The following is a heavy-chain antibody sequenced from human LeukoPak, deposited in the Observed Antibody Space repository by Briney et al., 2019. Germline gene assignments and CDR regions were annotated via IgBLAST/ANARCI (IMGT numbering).Heavy chain of an antibody. D-gene: IGHD1-1*01. V-gene: IGHV3-9*01. CDR1: GFTFDEYA. Sequence: PGGSLRLSCAASGFTFDEYAMHWVRQAPGKGLEWVSGISWNSGSMGYADSVKGRFTISRDNAKNSLYLQMNSLRAEDTAVYYCARDLGWNDGGGYWGQGTLVTVSS. J-gene: IGHJ4*02. CDR3: ARDLGWNDGGGY. CDR2: ISWNSGSM.